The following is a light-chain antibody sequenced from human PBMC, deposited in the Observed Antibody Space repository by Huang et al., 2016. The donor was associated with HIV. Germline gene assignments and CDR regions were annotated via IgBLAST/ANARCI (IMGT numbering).Light chain of an antibody. CDR2: AAS. Sequence: DIQMTQSPSSRSASVGDRISITCRASQTISTFLNWYQQKPGKAPKRLIYAASNLKSGVSSRFSGTGSGTLFTLTVTGLLPDDFATYFCQQTSSVPLTFGGGTKVEMK. V-gene: IGKV1-39*01. J-gene: IGKJ4*01. CDR1: QTISTF. CDR3: QQTSSVPLT.